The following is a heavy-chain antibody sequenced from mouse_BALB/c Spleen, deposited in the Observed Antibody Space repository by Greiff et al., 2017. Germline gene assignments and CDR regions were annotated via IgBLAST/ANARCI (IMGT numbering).Heavy chain of an antibody. Sequence: EVMLVESGPGLVKPSQSLSLTCTVTGYSITSDYAWNWIRQFPGNKLEWMGYISYSGSTSYNPSLKSRISITRDTSKNQFFLQLNSVTTEDTATYYCAIYGYDPPYWGQGTLVTVSA. CDR2: ISYSGST. V-gene: IGHV3-2*02. CDR3: AIYGYDPPY. D-gene: IGHD2-2*01. CDR1: GYSITSDYA. J-gene: IGHJ3*01.